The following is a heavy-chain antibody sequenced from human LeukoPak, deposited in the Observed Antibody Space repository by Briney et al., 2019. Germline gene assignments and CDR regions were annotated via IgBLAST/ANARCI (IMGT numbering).Heavy chain of an antibody. V-gene: IGHV3-23*01. CDR2: ISSVGDKT. CDR1: GFTFSTYA. J-gene: IGHJ6*02. D-gene: IGHD1-26*01. Sequence: GGSLRLSCAASGFTFSTYAMTWVRQAPGKGLEWVSLISSVGDKTYYADSVKGRFTISRDNSKNTLSLQMNSLRAEDTAIYYCAKDGRVGGGGMDVWGQGTPVTVSS. CDR3: AKDGRVGGGGMDV.